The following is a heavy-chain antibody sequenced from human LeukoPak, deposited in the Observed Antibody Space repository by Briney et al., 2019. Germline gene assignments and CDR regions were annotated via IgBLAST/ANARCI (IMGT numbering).Heavy chain of an antibody. CDR3: ARGSGEFGDIFY. D-gene: IGHD3-10*01. Sequence: ASVKVSCKASGYTFTSYDINWVRQATGQGLEWMGWMNPNSGNTGYAQKFQGRVTMTRNTSISTAYMELSSLRSEDTAVYYCARGSGEFGDIFYWGQGTLVTVSS. V-gene: IGHV1-8*01. CDR2: MNPNSGNT. CDR1: GYTFTSYD. J-gene: IGHJ4*02.